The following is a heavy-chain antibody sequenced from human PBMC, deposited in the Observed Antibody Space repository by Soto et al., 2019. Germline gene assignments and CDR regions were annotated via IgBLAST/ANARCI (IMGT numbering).Heavy chain of an antibody. Sequence: PSETLSLTCTVAGDSISSYYWSWIRQPPGKGLEWIGYIYYSGNTNSNPSLKSRVTISIDTSKNQFSLKLSSVTAADTAVYYCARAYNPSSGFFDYWGQGTLVTVSS. CDR1: GDSISSYY. J-gene: IGHJ4*02. D-gene: IGHD3-22*01. CDR2: IYYSGNT. CDR3: ARAYNPSSGFFDY. V-gene: IGHV4-59*01.